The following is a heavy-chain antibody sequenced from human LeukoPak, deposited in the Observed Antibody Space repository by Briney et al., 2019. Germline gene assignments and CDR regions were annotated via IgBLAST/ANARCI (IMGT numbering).Heavy chain of an antibody. V-gene: IGHV3-23*01. Sequence: GGSLRLSCAASGFTFSSYAMSWVRQAPGKGLEWVSAISGSGGSTYYADSVKGRFTISRDNSKNTLYLQMNSLRAEDTAVYYCAKARLAVAGTYHYYYYYGMDVWGQGTTVTVSS. CDR1: GFTFSSYA. CDR2: ISGSGGST. CDR3: AKARLAVAGTYHYYYYYGMDV. D-gene: IGHD6-19*01. J-gene: IGHJ6*02.